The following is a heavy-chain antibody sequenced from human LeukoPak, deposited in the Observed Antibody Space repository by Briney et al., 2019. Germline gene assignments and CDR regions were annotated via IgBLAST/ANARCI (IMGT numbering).Heavy chain of an antibody. CDR3: ATAYSGYDLGY. J-gene: IGHJ4*02. CDR2: INAGNGNT. Sequence: ASVKVSCKAPGGTFSSYAISWVRQAPGQRLEWMGWINAGNGNTKYSQKFQGRVTITRDTSASTAYMELSSLRSEDTAVYYCATAYSGYDLGYWGQGTLATVSS. V-gene: IGHV1-3*01. CDR1: GGTFSSYA. D-gene: IGHD5-12*01.